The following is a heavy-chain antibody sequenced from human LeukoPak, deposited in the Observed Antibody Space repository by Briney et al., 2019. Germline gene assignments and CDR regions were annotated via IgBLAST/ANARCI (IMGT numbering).Heavy chain of an antibody. D-gene: IGHD3-22*01. J-gene: IGHJ4*02. CDR3: ARGEYYSDTSSYFDY. V-gene: IGHV3-30*03. CDR2: ISYDGSNK. Sequence: GRSLRLSCAASGFTFSSYGMNWVRQAPGKGLECVAVISYDGSNKYYADSVKGRFTISRDNSKNTLFVQMSSLRAEDTAVYYCARGEYYSDTSSYFDYWGQGTLVTVSS. CDR1: GFTFSSYG.